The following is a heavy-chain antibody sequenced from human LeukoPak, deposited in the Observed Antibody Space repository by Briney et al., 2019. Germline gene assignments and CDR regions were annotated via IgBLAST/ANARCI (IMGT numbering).Heavy chain of an antibody. CDR1: GLTFTSYA. CDR3: ARGWYDYVWGSYPWPFDY. CDR2: ISGSGGST. Sequence: PGGSLRLSCAASGLTFTSYAMSWVRQAPGRGLEWVSVISGSGGSTYYADSVKGRFTISRDNAKNSLYLQMNSLRAEDTAVYYCARGWYDYVWGSYPWPFDYWGQGTLVTVSS. D-gene: IGHD3-16*02. V-gene: IGHV3-23*01. J-gene: IGHJ4*02.